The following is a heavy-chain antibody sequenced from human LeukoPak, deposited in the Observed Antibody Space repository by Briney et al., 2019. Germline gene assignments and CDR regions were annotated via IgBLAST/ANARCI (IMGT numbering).Heavy chain of an antibody. D-gene: IGHD2-21*02. V-gene: IGHV4-61*01. CDR3: ARPAYCGGDCYGESAFDI. J-gene: IGHJ3*02. CDR2: IYYSGST. Sequence: SETLSLTCTVSGGSVSSGSYYWSWIRQPPGKGLEWIGYIYYSGSTNYNPSLKSRVTISVDTSKNQFSLKLSSVTAADTAVYYCARPAYCGGDCYGESAFDIWGQGTMVTVSS. CDR1: GGSVSSGSYY.